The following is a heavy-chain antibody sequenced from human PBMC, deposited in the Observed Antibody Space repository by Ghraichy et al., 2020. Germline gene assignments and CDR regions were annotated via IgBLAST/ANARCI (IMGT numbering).Heavy chain of an antibody. Sequence: ASVKVSCKASGYTFTGYYMHWVRQAPGQELEWMGWIYPNSGGTNYAQKFEGRVTMTRDTSITTAYMELSRLRSDDTAVYYCARGYCSGGSCWDTFDIWGQGTMVTVSS. CDR2: IYPNSGGT. CDR1: GYTFTGYY. D-gene: IGHD2-15*01. V-gene: IGHV1-2*02. CDR3: ARGYCSGGSCWDTFDI. J-gene: IGHJ3*02.